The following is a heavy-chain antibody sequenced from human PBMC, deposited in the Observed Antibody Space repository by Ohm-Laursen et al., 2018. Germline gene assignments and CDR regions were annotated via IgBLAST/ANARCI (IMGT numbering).Heavy chain of an antibody. CDR1: GASINSHH. CDR3: ARDKDIGGAPDY. J-gene: IGHJ4*02. CDR2: VYYSGST. Sequence: PSDTLSLTCTVSGASINSHHWSFIRQPPGKGLEWIAFVYYSGSTYYNPSLKSRVTMSVGTSKNQFSLKLSSVTAADTAVYYCARDKDIGGAPDYWGQGALVTVSS. V-gene: IGHV4-59*11. D-gene: IGHD5-12*01.